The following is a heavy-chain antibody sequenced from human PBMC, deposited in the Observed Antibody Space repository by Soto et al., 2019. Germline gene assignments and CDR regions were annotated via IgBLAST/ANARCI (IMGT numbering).Heavy chain of an antibody. J-gene: IGHJ5*02. V-gene: IGHV4-31*03. CDR3: AREVSPNSRGWYTVLVRWFDP. Sequence: SETLSLTCTVSGGSISSGGYYWSWIRQHPGKGLEWIGYIYYSGSTYYNPSLKSRVTISKDTSKNQFSLRLNSMTAADSAVYYCAREVSPNSRGWYTVLVRWFDPWGQGTLVTVSS. D-gene: IGHD6-19*01. CDR2: IYYSGST. CDR1: GGSISSGGYY.